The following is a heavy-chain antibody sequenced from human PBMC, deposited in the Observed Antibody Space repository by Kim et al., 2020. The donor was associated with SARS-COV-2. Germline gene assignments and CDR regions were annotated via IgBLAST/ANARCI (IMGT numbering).Heavy chain of an antibody. J-gene: IGHJ3*02. V-gene: IGHV3-23*01. CDR2: INGSGGST. CDR3: AKECFSYDSSGYYCGGAFDI. D-gene: IGHD3-22*01. CDR1: GFTFSSYA. Sequence: GGSLRLSCAASGFTFSSYAMSWVRQAPGKGLEWLSPINGSGGSTYYADSVKGRFTISRDNSKNTLYLQMNSLRAEDTAVYYCAKECFSYDSSGYYCGGAFDIWGPGTMVTVSS.